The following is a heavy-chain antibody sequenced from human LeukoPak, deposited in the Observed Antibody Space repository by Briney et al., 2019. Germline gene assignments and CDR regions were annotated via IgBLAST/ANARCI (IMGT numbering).Heavy chain of an antibody. CDR3: ARDAGRRVGSITTAFDY. Sequence: PGGSLRLSCAASGFTFRSYSIIWVRQSPAKGLEWVSSISSGSDYIHYADSVRGRFTISRDNAKSSVFLQMNSLRAEDSAVYYCARDAGRRVGSITTAFDYWGPGTLVTVS. D-gene: IGHD1-26*01. CDR1: GFTFRSYS. CDR2: ISSGSDYI. J-gene: IGHJ4*02. V-gene: IGHV3-21*06.